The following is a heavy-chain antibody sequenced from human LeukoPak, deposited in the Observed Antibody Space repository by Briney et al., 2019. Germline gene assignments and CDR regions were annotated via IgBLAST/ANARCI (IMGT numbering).Heavy chain of an antibody. V-gene: IGHV1-18*01. CDR1: GYTFTNYG. J-gene: IGHJ1*01. Sequence: ASVKVSCKASGYTFTNYGVTWVRQAPGQGLEWMGWISAHNRNTNYAQKFQGRVTMTTDTSTSTAYMELRSLISDDTAVYYCARDEGSYYHDSSGYSAHWGQGTLVTVSS. CDR3: ARDEGSYYHDSSGYSAH. CDR2: ISAHNRNT. D-gene: IGHD3-22*01.